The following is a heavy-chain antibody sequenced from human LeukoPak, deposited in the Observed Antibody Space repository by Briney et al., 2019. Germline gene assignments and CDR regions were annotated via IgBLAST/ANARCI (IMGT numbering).Heavy chain of an antibody. CDR1: GFEFCDHG. D-gene: IGHD3-3*01. CDR3: AGGDRNGWYFYY. CDR2: LNLNCDST. Sequence: PGGSLRLSCAASGFEFCDHGMRWVRQRPGKGLEWGVGLNLNCDSTGYGDSVRGRFTISRDNAQNSLYLQMNSLRDDDTALYYCAGGDRNGWYFYYWGQGTLVTVSS. V-gene: IGHV3-20*04. J-gene: IGHJ4*02.